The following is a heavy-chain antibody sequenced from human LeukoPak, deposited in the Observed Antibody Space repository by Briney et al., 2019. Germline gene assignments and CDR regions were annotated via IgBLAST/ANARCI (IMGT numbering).Heavy chain of an antibody. V-gene: IGHV4-31*03. J-gene: IGHJ2*01. Sequence: SQTLSLTCTVSGGSNSSRGYYWGWIRQHPGKGREWIGYIYYSGTTYKNPYLKSRVSTSVDTSKNQFPLKLSPVTAADTAVYYCAGHRTGEDYWYFDLWGRGTLVTVSS. CDR3: AGHRTGEDYWYFDL. CDR2: IYYSGTT. D-gene: IGHD7-27*01. CDR1: GGSNSSRGYY.